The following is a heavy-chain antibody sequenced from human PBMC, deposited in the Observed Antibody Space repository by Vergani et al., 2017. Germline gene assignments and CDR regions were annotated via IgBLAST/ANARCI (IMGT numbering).Heavy chain of an antibody. J-gene: IGHJ3*02. V-gene: IGHV3-13*05. Sequence: EVQLVESGGGLVQPGGSLRLFCAASGYTFSSYDMHWVRQATGKGLEWVSAIGTAGDPYYPGSVKGRFTISRENAKNSLYLQMNSLRAGDTAVYYCARGYSSGDAFDIWGQGTMVTVSS. CDR2: IGTAGDP. CDR3: ARGYSSGDAFDI. D-gene: IGHD6-19*01. CDR1: GYTFSSYD.